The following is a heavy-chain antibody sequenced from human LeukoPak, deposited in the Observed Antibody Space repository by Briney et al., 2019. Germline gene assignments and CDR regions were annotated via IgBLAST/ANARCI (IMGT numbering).Heavy chain of an antibody. V-gene: IGHV3-23*01. CDR2: ISGGGDST. D-gene: IGHD2-15*01. Sequence: GGSLRLSCVGSGFIFGKYAMTWVRQAPGKGLEWVSTISGGGDSTWNADSVKGRFTVTRDNSKNTLYLQMSSLRVEDTAVYYCAKRGSSETRWYPFDYWGQGALVTVSS. CDR3: AKRGSSETRWYPFDY. J-gene: IGHJ4*02. CDR1: GFIFGKYA.